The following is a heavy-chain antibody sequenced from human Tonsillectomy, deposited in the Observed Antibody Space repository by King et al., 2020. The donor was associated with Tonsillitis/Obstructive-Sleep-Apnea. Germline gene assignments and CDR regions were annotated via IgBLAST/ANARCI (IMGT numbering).Heavy chain of an antibody. CDR2: INSDGSST. CDR1: GFTFSSYW. Sequence: VQLVESGGGLIQPGGSLRLSCAASGFTFSSYWMHWVRHAPGKGLVWVSRINSDGSSTSYADSVKGRFTISRDNAKNTLYLQMNRLRAEDTAVYYCARVGYDILTGYYIYFDYWGQGTLVTVSS. D-gene: IGHD3-9*01. CDR3: ARVGYDILTGYYIYFDY. V-gene: IGHV3-74*01. J-gene: IGHJ4*02.